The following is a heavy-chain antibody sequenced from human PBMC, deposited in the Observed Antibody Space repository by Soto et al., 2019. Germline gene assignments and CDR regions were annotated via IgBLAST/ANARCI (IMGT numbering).Heavy chain of an antibody. D-gene: IGHD4-17*01. V-gene: IGHV1-8*01. CDR3: ARSINDYGDDLDY. CDR1: GYTFTSYD. J-gene: IGHJ4*02. Sequence: ASVKVSCKASGYTFTSYDINWVRQATGQGLEWMGWMNPNSGNTGYAQKFRGRVTMTRNTSISTAYMELSSLRSEDTAVYYCARSINDYGDDLDYWGQGTLVTVSS. CDR2: MNPNSGNT.